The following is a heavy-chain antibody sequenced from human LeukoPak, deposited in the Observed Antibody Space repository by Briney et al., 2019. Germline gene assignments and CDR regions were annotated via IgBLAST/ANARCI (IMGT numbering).Heavy chain of an antibody. D-gene: IGHD6-13*01. Sequence: PGGSLRLSCAASGFTFSSYSMNWVRQAPGKGLEWVSSISSSSSYIYYADSVKGRFTISRDNAKNSLYLQMNSLRAEDTAVYYCARGGIAAAGPFDPWGQGTPVTVSS. J-gene: IGHJ5*02. V-gene: IGHV3-21*01. CDR2: ISSSSSYI. CDR1: GFTFSSYS. CDR3: ARGGIAAAGPFDP.